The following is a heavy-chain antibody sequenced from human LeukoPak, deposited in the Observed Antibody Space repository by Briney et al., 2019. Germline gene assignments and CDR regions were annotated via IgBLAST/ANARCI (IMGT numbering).Heavy chain of an antibody. CDR3: ARVSSYCSSTSCYLFDY. CDR1: GGSVSGLY. J-gene: IGHJ4*02. CDR2: LFYSGST. Sequence: PSETLSLTCTVSGGSVSGLYWTWIRQPPGKGLEWIGFLFYSGSTNYNPSLKSRVTISLDTSKNQFSLKLSSVTAADTAVYYCARVSSYCSSTSCYLFDYWGQGTLVTVSS. D-gene: IGHD2-2*01. V-gene: IGHV4-59*02.